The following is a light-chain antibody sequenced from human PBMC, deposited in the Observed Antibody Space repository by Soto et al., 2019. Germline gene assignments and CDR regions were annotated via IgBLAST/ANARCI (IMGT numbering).Light chain of an antibody. Sequence: QSALTQPRSVSGSPGQSVTISGTRTSSYIGPYDHVAWYQQHPGKAPKLMIYEVTIRPSGVSDRFSGSKSGNTASLTVSGLQADDEADYYCSSYTGGNPYYVFGTGTKLTVL. CDR2: EVT. CDR1: SSYIGPYDH. V-gene: IGLV2-11*01. CDR3: SSYTGGNPYYV. J-gene: IGLJ1*01.